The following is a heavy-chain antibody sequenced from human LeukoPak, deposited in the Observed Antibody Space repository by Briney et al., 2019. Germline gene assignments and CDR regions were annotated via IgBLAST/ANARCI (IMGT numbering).Heavy chain of an antibody. J-gene: IGHJ3*02. V-gene: IGHV4-4*09. CDR3: ARHYYYDSSGYYRDAFDI. CDR1: GGSISSYY. Sequence: SETLSLTCTVSGGSISSYYWSWIRQPPGKGLEWIGYIYTSGSTNYNPSLKSRVTISVDTSKNKFSLKLSSVTAADTAVYYCARHYYYDSSGYYRDAFDIWGQGTMVTVSS. D-gene: IGHD3-22*01. CDR2: IYTSGST.